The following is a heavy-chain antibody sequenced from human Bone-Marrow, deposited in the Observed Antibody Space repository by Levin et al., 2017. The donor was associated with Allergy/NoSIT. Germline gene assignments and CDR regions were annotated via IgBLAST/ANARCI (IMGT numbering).Heavy chain of an antibody. CDR3: ARGGPYGY. CDR2: IYSAGST. V-gene: IGHV3-53*01. D-gene: IGHD3-16*01. Sequence: GESLKISCAVSGFTVSNNYMSWVRQAPGKGLEWVSVIYSAGSTYYADSVRGRFTISSDNSKNTLFLQMNSLRADDTAVYYCARGGPYGYWGQGTLVTVSS. CDR1: GFTVSNNY. J-gene: IGHJ4*02.